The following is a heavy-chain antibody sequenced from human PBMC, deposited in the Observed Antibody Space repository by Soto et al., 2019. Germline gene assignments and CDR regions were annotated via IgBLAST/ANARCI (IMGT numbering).Heavy chain of an antibody. CDR3: ARDDGTYPFDY. V-gene: IGHV4-61*01. J-gene: IGHJ4*02. D-gene: IGHD1-7*01. CDR1: GGSVSSGSYY. Sequence: QVQLQESGPGLVKPSETLSLTCTVSGGSVSSGSYYWSWIRQPPGKGLEWIGYIYYSGSTNYNPSLKSRVTISVDTSKNQFSLKLSSVTAADTAVYYCARDDGTYPFDYWGQGTLVXVSS. CDR2: IYYSGST.